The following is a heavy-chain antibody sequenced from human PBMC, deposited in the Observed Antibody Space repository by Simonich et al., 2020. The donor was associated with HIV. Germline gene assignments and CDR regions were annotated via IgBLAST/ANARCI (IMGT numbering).Heavy chain of an antibody. J-gene: IGHJ4*02. Sequence: QVQLQESGPGLVKPSETLSLTCTVSGGSISRYYWSWIRQPPGKGLEWIGFYYSGSTNYNPSLKSRVTLSVDTSKNQFSLKQSSVTTADTAVYYCARGGGSNWYYYFDYWGQGSLVTVSS. CDR1: GGSISRYY. CDR3: ARGGGSNWYYYFDY. D-gene: IGHD6-13*01. CDR2: YYSGST. V-gene: IGHV4-59*01.